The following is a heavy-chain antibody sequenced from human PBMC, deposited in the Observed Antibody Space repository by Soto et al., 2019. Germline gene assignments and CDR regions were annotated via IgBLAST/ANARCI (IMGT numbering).Heavy chain of an antibody. V-gene: IGHV4-59*01. CDR2: IYYSGST. Sequence: QVQLQESGPGLVKPSETLSLTCTVSGGSMSSYYWSWIRQPPGKGLEWIGYIYYSGSTIYNPSLKSRVTISVDTSKXXXXXXXSSVTAADTAVYYCARYGSGSSVWFDPWGQGTLVTVSS. CDR3: ARYGSGSSVWFDP. J-gene: IGHJ5*02. D-gene: IGHD3-10*01. CDR1: GGSMSSYY.